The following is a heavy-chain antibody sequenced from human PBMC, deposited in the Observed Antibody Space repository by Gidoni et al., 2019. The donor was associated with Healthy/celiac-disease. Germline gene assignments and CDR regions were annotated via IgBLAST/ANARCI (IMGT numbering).Heavy chain of an antibody. D-gene: IGHD3-10*01. J-gene: IGHJ6*02. CDR3: ARSITMVRGVISYGMDV. Sequence: EVQLVESGGGLVQPGGSLRLSCAASGFTFSSYSMNWVRQAPGKGLEWVSYISSSSSTIYYADSVKGRFTISSDNAKNSLYLQMNSLRAEDTAVYYCARSITMVRGVISYGMDVWGQGTTVTVSS. V-gene: IGHV3-48*04. CDR1: GFTFSSYS. CDR2: ISSSSSTI.